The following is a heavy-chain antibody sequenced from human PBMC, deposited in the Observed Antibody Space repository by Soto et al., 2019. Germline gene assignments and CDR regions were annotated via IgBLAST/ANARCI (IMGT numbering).Heavy chain of an antibody. CDR1: GGSISSGGYY. CDR3: ARGTVDYGGNPSGTWLDP. D-gene: IGHD4-17*01. J-gene: IGHJ5*02. Sequence: TLSLTCTVSGGSISSGGYYWSWIRQHPGKGLEWIGYIYYSGSTYDNPSLKSRVTISVDTSKNQFSLKLSSVTAADTAVYYCARGTVDYGGNPSGTWLDPCGQGTLVTVYS. CDR2: IYYSGST. V-gene: IGHV4-31*03.